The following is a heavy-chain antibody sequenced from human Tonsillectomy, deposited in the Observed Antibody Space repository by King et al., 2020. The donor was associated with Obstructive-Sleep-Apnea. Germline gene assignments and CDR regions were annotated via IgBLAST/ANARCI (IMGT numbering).Heavy chain of an antibody. D-gene: IGHD1-26*01. CDR3: ARDGVSGSYYFGY. J-gene: IGHJ4*02. V-gene: IGHV3-48*04. Sequence: VQLVESGGGLVQPGGSLRLSCAASGFTFSSYSINWVRQAPGKGLEWLSYICSGSSTIYYADAVKGRFTISRDNAKNSLYLQMNSLRAEDTAVYYCARDGVSGSYYFGYWGQGTLVTVSS. CDR1: GFTFSSYS. CDR2: ICSGSSTI.